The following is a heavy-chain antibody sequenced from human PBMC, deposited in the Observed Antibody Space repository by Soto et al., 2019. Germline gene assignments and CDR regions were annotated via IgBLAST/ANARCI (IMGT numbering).Heavy chain of an antibody. V-gene: IGHV3-7*01. CDR3: ARGSYYYDSSGLNGFDY. Sequence: PGGSLRLSCAGSGFTLSDHYIDWVRQAPGKGLEWVANIKQDGSEKYYVDSVKGRFTISRDNAKNSLYLQMNSLRAEDTAVYYCARGSYYYDSSGLNGFDYWGQGTLVTVSS. CDR1: GFTLSDHY. D-gene: IGHD3-22*01. CDR2: IKQDGSEK. J-gene: IGHJ4*02.